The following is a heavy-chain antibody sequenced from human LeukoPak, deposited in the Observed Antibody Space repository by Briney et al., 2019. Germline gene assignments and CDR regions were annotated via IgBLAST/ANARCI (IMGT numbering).Heavy chain of an antibody. CDR1: GFTFSYYL. V-gene: IGHV3-66*01. Sequence: GGSLRLSCAASGFTFSYYLMDWVRQAPGKGLEWVSVIYSGGSTYYADSVKGRFTISRDNSKNTLYLQMNSLRAEDTAVYYCARVPPSSGYYLHWGQGTLVTVSS. CDR2: IYSGGST. CDR3: ARVPPSSGYYLH. J-gene: IGHJ4*02. D-gene: IGHD3-22*01.